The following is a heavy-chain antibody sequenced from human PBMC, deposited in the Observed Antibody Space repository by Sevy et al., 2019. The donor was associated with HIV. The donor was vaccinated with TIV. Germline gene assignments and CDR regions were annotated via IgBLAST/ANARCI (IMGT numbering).Heavy chain of an antibody. CDR2: IKQDGNEK. V-gene: IGHV3-7*01. J-gene: IGHJ5*02. Sequence: GGSLRLSCTASGFTFNKYWMSWLRQAPGKGLEWVANIKQDGNEKYYVDSVKGRFTISRDNAKNSLHLEMNSLRAEDTAVYYCARGISTGWYPNWFDPWGQGTLVTVSS. CDR1: GFTFNKYW. CDR3: ARGISTGWYPNWFDP. D-gene: IGHD6-19*01.